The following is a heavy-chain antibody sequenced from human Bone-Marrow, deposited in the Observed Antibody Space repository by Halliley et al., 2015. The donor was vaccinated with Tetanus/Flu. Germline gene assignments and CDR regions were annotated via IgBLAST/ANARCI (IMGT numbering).Heavy chain of an antibody. Sequence: GLVKPSGTLSLTCAVSGDSFSGDNWWSWVRQPPGKGLEWIGEVYDSGSTNYNPSLKSRAIISIDKSNKQFSLTLNSVTAADTAVYYCARDQDYFDRSRHDEFGLDVWGQGTSVTVSS. CDR1: GDSFSGDNW. CDR2: VYDSGST. V-gene: IGHV4-4*02. CDR3: ARDQDYFDRSRHDEFGLDV. J-gene: IGHJ6*02. D-gene: IGHD3-22*01.